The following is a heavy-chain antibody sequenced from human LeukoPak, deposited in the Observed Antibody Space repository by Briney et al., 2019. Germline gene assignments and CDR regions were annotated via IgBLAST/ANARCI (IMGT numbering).Heavy chain of an antibody. D-gene: IGHD3-22*01. CDR2: ITADDGDT. CDR3: ARLSDTYYYDSSAYSHIDY. J-gene: IGHJ4*02. CDR1: GYTFTKYA. Sequence: ASVKVSCKASGYTFTKYAIHWVRQAPGHRLEWMGWITADDGDTKYSEDLQGRVTITRDTSATTAYMELSSLRSDDMAVYYCARLSDTYYYDSSAYSHIDYWGQGTLVIVSS. V-gene: IGHV1-3*03.